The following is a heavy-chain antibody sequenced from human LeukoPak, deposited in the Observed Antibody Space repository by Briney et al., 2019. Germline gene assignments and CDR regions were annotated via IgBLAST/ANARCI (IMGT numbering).Heavy chain of an antibody. Sequence: SETLSLTCAVYGGSFSGYYWSWIRQPPGKGLEWIGEINHSGSTNYNPSLKSRVTISVDTSKNQFSLKLSSVTAANTAVYYCARGSTTGNDYWGQGTLVTVSS. CDR1: GGSFSGYY. CDR2: INHSGST. J-gene: IGHJ4*02. CDR3: ARGSTTGNDY. V-gene: IGHV4-34*01. D-gene: IGHD4-17*01.